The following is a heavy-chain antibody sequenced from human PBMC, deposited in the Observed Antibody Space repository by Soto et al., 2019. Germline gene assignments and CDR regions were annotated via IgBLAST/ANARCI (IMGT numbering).Heavy chain of an antibody. J-gene: IGHJ6*02. V-gene: IGHV1-3*01. CDR3: ARIPGSGGMDV. Sequence: QVQLVQSGAEVKKPGASVKVSCKASGYTFTSYAIRWVRQAPGQRLEWMGWINAGNGNTKYSQKFQGRVTITRDTSASTAYMELTSLRSEDTAVYYCARIPGSGGMDVWGQGTTVTVSS. D-gene: IGHD6-19*01. CDR1: GYTFTSYA. CDR2: INAGNGNT.